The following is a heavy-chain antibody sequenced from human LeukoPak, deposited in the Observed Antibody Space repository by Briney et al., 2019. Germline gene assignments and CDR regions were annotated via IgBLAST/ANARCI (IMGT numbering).Heavy chain of an antibody. D-gene: IGHD6-13*01. CDR2: INAGYGNT. CDR3: ARAYSSSWPGPFFDY. V-gene: IGHV1-3*03. CDR1: GYTFTNYA. J-gene: IGHJ4*02. Sequence: GASVKVSCKASGYTFTNYAIHWGRQAPGQRLEWMGWINAGYGNTRYSQEFQGRLTITRDTSASTAYMELSSLRSEDMAVYYCARAYSSSWPGPFFDYWGQGTLVTVSS.